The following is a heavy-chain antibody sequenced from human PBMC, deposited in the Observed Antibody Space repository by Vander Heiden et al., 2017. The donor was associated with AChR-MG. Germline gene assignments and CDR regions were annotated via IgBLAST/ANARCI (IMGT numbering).Heavy chain of an antibody. D-gene: IGHD2-2*02. J-gene: IGHJ4*02. CDR3: AKDRGYTNMGDDY. CDR2: ISWNSGSI. Sequence: EVQLVESGGGLVQPGRSLRLSCAASGFTFDDYAMHWVRQAPGKGLEWVSGISWNSGSIGYADSVKGRFTISRDNAKNSLYLQMNSLRAEDTALYYCAKDRGYTNMGDDYWGQGTLVTVSS. V-gene: IGHV3-9*01. CDR1: GFTFDDYA.